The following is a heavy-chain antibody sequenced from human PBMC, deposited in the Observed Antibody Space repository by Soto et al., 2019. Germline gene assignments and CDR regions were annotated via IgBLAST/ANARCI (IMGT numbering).Heavy chain of an antibody. CDR2: IYHSGST. D-gene: IGHD5-12*01. J-gene: IGHJ4*02. CDR3: AAGGGLPRYY. Sequence: PSETLSLTCAVSGDSISRSYWWSWVRQLPGKGLEWIGEIYHSGSTIYNPSLQSRVTLSVDRSKNQFSLKLSSVTAADTAVYYCAAGGGLPRYYWGQGTLVTVSS. V-gene: IGHV4-4*02. CDR1: GDSISRSYW.